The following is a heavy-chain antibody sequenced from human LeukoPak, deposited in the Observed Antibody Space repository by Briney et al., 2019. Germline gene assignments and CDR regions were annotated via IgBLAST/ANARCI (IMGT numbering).Heavy chain of an antibody. CDR2: IREDGSEK. Sequence: GGSLRLSCAASGFTFSSSWMTWVRQAPGKGLEWVASIREDGSEKTSVDSVKGRFTISRDNAKNSLYLQMDSLRAEDTAVYYCARGPANGQAFDYWGQGTLVSVSS. J-gene: IGHJ4*02. D-gene: IGHD2-8*01. V-gene: IGHV3-7*01. CDR1: GFTFSSSW. CDR3: ARGPANGQAFDY.